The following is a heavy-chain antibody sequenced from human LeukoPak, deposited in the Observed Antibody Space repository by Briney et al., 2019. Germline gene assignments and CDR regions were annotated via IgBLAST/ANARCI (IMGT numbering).Heavy chain of an antibody. CDR3: AKDGRGDYYYYYGMDV. Sequence: GGSLRLSCAASGFTFSSYAMSWVRQAPGKGLEWVSAISGSGGSTYYADSVKGRFTISRDNPKNTLYLQMNSLRAEDTAVYYCAKDGRGDYYYYYGMDVWGQGTTVTVSS. D-gene: IGHD3-10*01. CDR1: GFTFSSYA. V-gene: IGHV3-23*01. CDR2: ISGSGGST. J-gene: IGHJ6*02.